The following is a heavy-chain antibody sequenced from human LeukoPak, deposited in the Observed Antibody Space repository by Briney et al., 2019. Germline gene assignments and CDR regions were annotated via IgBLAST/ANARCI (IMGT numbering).Heavy chain of an antibody. V-gene: IGHV1-2*02. CDR3: ARDAVIRGSGSSNWFDP. CDR1: GYTFTDSY. CDR2: INPKIGDT. Sequence: GASVKVSCKASGYTFTDSYMHWVRQAPGQGLEWMGWINPKIGDTKYAQKFQGRVTMTRDTSISTVYMELSSLRSDDTAVYYCARDAVIRGSGSSNWFDPWGQGTLVTVSS. D-gene: IGHD3-10*01. J-gene: IGHJ5*02.